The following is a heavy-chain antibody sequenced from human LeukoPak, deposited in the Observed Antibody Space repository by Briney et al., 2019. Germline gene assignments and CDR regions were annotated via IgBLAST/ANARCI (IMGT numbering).Heavy chain of an antibody. Sequence: PSQTLSLTCAVSGGSISSGGYSWSWIRQPPGKGLEWIGYIYHSGSTYYNPSLKGRVTISVDRSKNQFSLKLSSVTAADTAVYYCARAGLQLGYFDYWGQGTLVTVSS. D-gene: IGHD6-13*01. J-gene: IGHJ4*02. CDR2: IYHSGST. V-gene: IGHV4-30-2*01. CDR1: GGSISSGGYS. CDR3: ARAGLQLGYFDY.